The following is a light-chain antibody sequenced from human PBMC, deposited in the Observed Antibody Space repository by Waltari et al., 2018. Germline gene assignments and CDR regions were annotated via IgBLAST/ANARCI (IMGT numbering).Light chain of an antibody. CDR1: QSVLHSSNNKNY. CDR2: WAS. J-gene: IGKJ1*01. CDR3: QQYYSTCQ. V-gene: IGKV4-1*01. Sequence: DIVMTQSPDSLAVSLGERATINCKSSQSVLHSSNNKNYLAWYQQKPGQPPNLLIDWASTRESGVPDRFSGSGSGTDFTLTISSLQAEDVAVYYCQQYYSTCQFGQGTKVEIK.